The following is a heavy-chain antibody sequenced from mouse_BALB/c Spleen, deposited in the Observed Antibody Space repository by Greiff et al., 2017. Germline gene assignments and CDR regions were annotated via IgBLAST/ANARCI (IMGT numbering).Heavy chain of an antibody. Sequence: EVQRVESGGGLVQPGGSRKLSCAASGFTFSSFGMHWVRQAPEKGLEWVAYISSGSSTIYYADTVKGRFTISRDNPKNTLFLQMTSLRSEDTAMYYCARGSLALYAMDYWGQGTSVTVSS. J-gene: IGHJ4*01. CDR1: GFTFSSFG. D-gene: IGHD6-1*01. CDR3: ARGSLALYAMDY. V-gene: IGHV5-17*02. CDR2: ISSGSSTI.